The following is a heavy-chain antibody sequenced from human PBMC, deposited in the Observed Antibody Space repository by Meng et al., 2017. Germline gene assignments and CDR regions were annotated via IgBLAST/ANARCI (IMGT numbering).Heavy chain of an antibody. CDR1: GASISSSNW. D-gene: IGHD6-19*01. CDR2: IYHSGST. Sequence: QLESARPVRGKPSWYWPPTGAGSGASISSSNWCSWVRQPPGKELEWIGEIYHSGSTNYNPSLKSRVTISVDKSKNQFSLKLSSVTAADTAVYYCARDRGAVAGTNFDYWGQGTLVTVSS. J-gene: IGHJ4*02. V-gene: IGHV4-4*02. CDR3: ARDRGAVAGTNFDY.